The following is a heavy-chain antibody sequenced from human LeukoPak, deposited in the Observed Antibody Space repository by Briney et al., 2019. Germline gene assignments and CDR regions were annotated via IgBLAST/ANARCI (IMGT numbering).Heavy chain of an antibody. D-gene: IGHD6-13*01. V-gene: IGHV4-39*07. Sequence: PSETLSLTCTVSGGSIGSSSYYWGWIRQPPGKGLEWIGNIDYSGSTYYNPSLKSRVTISVDTSKNQFSLRLSSVTAADTAVYYCARVKRDSSSWYRTTNWFDPWGQGTLVTVS. J-gene: IGHJ5*02. CDR1: GGSIGSSSYY. CDR2: IDYSGST. CDR3: ARVKRDSSSWYRTTNWFDP.